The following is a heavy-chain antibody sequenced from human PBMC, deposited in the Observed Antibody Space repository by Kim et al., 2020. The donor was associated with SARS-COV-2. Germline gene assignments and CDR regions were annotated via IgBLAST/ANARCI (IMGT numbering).Heavy chain of an antibody. CDR3: AKDMDGSNYWTADH. D-gene: IGHD1-26*01. V-gene: IGHV3-23*01. CDR1: GFTFGKYA. J-gene: IGHJ4*02. CDR2: ISASGGTT. Sequence: GGSLRLSCAALGFTFGKYAIHWVRQAPGKGLEWVAGISASGGTTDYADSVNGRFTISRDNTKKTMFLQLQSLRTEDTAAYYCAKDMDGSNYWTADHWGQGALVTVSS.